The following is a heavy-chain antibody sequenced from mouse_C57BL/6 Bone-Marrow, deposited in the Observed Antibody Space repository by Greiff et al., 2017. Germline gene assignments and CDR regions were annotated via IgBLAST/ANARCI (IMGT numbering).Heavy chain of an antibody. D-gene: IGHD2-3*01. CDR2: IDPNSGGT. J-gene: IGHJ4*01. CDR3: ARNEWLLRYYAMDY. V-gene: IGHV1-72*01. Sequence: QVQLQQPGAELVKPGASVKLSCKASGYTFTSYWMHWVKQRPGRGLEWIGRIDPNSGGTKYNEKFKSKATLTVDKPSSTAYMKLSSLTSEDSAVYYCARNEWLLRYYAMDYWGQGTSVTVSS. CDR1: GYTFTSYW.